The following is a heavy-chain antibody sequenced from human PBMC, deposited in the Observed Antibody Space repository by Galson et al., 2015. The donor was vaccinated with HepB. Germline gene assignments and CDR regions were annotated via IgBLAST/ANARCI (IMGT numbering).Heavy chain of an antibody. J-gene: IGHJ5*02. CDR3: ARVLLRYSGCLESFDP. D-gene: IGHD1-26*01. CDR2: ISAYNGNT. V-gene: IGHV1-18*01. CDR1: GGTFSSYT. Sequence: SVTVSCKASGGTFSSYTISWVRQAPGQGLEWMGWISAYNGNTNYAQKLQGRVTMTTDTSTSTAYMELRSLRSDDTAVYYCARVLLRYSGCLESFDPWGQGTLVTVSS.